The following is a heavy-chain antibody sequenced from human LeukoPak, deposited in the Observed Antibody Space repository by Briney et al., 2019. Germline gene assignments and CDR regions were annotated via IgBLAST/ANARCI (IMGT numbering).Heavy chain of an antibody. Sequence: GESLKISCQGSGYNSPIYWIGWVRQMPGQGLEWMGVIYPDDSNTIYGPSFQGQVTISADKSINTAYLEWSSLKASDTAIYYCARQGAAGKYYYYYMDVWGKGTTVTVSS. CDR1: GYNSPIYW. V-gene: IGHV5-51*01. CDR2: IYPDDSNT. J-gene: IGHJ6*03. CDR3: ARQGAAGKYYYYYMDV. D-gene: IGHD6-13*01.